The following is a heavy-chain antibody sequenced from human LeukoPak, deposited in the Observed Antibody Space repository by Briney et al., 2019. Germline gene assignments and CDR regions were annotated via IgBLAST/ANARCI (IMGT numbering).Heavy chain of an antibody. V-gene: IGHV4-59*12. CDR3: ARVRWYCSGGSCYKPSGDYFDY. Sequence: PSETLSLTCTVSGGSISTYYWSWIRQPPGEGLEWVGYIYYSGSTNYNPSLKSRVTMSLDTSKKQFSLKLSSVTAADTAVYYCARVRWYCSGGSCYKPSGDYFDYWGQGTLVTVSS. J-gene: IGHJ4*02. CDR1: GGSISTYY. CDR2: IYYSGST. D-gene: IGHD2-15*01.